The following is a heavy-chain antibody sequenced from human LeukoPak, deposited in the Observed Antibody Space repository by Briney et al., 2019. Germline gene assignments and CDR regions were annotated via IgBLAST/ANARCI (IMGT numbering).Heavy chain of an antibody. Sequence: GGSQRLSCSASGFTFSSYWMSWVRQAPGKGLEWLADIKHDGSENYYVDSVEGRFTISRDNAKNSVYLQMNSLRAEDTAVYYCARGLHAFDIWGLGTMVTVSS. CDR2: IKHDGSEN. V-gene: IGHV3-7*01. CDR3: ARGLHAFDI. J-gene: IGHJ3*02. CDR1: GFTFSSYW.